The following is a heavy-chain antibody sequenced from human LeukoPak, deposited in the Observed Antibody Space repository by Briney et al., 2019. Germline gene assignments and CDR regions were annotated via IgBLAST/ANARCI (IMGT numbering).Heavy chain of an antibody. CDR2: ISGSGGST. D-gene: IGHD3-22*01. V-gene: IGHV3-23*01. CDR3: AKDPGGSYYDSSGYFDY. CDR1: GFIFSSYG. J-gene: IGHJ4*02. Sequence: GGSLRLSCAASGFIFSSYGMSWVRQAPGKGLEWVSAISGSGGSTYYADSVKGRFTISRDNSKNTLYLQMNSLRAEDTAVYYCAKDPGGSYYDSSGYFDYWGQGTLVTVSS.